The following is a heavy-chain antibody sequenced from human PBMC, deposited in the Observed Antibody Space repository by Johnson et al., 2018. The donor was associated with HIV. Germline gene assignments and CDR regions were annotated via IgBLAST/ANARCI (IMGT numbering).Heavy chain of an antibody. Sequence: VQLVESGGGVVRPGGSLRLSCAASGFTFDDCGMSWVRQGPGKGLEWVSGISWNSGSIGYADSVKGRFTISRDNAKNSLYLQMNSLRAEDTALYYCAKDFGGSSWYESGAFDIWGQGTMVTVSS. J-gene: IGHJ3*02. CDR2: ISWNSGSI. CDR3: AKDFGGSSWYESGAFDI. D-gene: IGHD6-13*01. V-gene: IGHV3-20*04. CDR1: GFTFDDCG.